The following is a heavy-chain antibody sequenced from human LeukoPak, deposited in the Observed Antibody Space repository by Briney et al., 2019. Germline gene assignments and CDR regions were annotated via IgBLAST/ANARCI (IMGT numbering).Heavy chain of an antibody. Sequence: GGSLRLSCAASGFTFSSYSMNWVRQAPGKGLEWVSSLSGSGGSTYYADSVKGRFTISRDNSRNALYLQMNSLRAEDTAVYYCAKHYSSSSKAFDIWGQGTMVTVSS. J-gene: IGHJ3*02. CDR3: AKHYSSSSKAFDI. CDR1: GFTFSSYS. D-gene: IGHD6-13*01. V-gene: IGHV3-23*01. CDR2: LSGSGGST.